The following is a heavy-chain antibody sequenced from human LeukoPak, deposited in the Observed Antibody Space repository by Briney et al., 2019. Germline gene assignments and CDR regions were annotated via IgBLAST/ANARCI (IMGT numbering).Heavy chain of an antibody. Sequence: PSETLSLTCTVSGGSISSSSYYWGWIRQPPGKGLEWIGSIYYSGSTYYNPSLKSRVTISVDTSKNQFSLKLSSVTAADTAVYYCARNPTVTGYYYYYYMDVWGKGTTVTVSS. CDR3: ARNPTVTGYYYYYYMDV. CDR1: GGSISSSSYY. V-gene: IGHV4-39*07. CDR2: IYYSGST. D-gene: IGHD4-11*01. J-gene: IGHJ6*03.